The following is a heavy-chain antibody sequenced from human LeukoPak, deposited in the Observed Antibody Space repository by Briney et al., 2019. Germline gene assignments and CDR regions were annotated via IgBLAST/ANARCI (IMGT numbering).Heavy chain of an antibody. V-gene: IGHV4-59*01. CDR3: ARDHSSGYNDY. CDR1: GGSINSYY. Sequence: SETLSLTCAVSGGSINSYYCTWIRQPPGKALEWIGYIHYSGSTNYNPSLKSRVTISVDTSKNQFSLKLSSVTAADTAVYYCARDHSSGYNDYWGQGTLVTVSS. J-gene: IGHJ4*02. D-gene: IGHD3-22*01. CDR2: IHYSGST.